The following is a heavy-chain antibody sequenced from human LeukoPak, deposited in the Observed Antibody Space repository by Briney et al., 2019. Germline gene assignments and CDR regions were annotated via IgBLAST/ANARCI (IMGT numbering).Heavy chain of an antibody. V-gene: IGHV3-74*01. Sequence: GGSLRLSCAASRFTFSGSWMHWVRHVSGKGLVWVSYINSDGSGTKYADSVKGRFTVSRDNAKNTLYLQMNSLRADDTAVYYCARDRSTTSWYDAFDIWAKGQWSPSLQ. CDR2: INSDGSGT. J-gene: IGHJ3*02. CDR1: RFTFSGSW. D-gene: IGHD2-2*01. CDR3: ARDRSTTSWYDAFDI.